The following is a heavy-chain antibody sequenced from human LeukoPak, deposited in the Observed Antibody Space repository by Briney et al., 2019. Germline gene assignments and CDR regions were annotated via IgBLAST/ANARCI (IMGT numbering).Heavy chain of an antibody. Sequence: GGSLRLSCAASGFTFSSYAMSWVRQAPGKGLEWVSAISGSGVSTYYVDSVKGRFTISRDNSKNTLYLQMNSLRAEDTAVYYCAKDRVGAMLYFDYWGQGTLVTVSS. CDR3: AKDRVGAMLYFDY. V-gene: IGHV3-23*01. J-gene: IGHJ4*02. CDR1: GFTFSSYA. D-gene: IGHD1-26*01. CDR2: ISGSGVST.